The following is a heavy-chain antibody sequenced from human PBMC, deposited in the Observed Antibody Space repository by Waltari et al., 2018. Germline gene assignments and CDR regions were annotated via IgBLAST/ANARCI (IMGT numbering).Heavy chain of an antibody. CDR2: IYYSGST. J-gene: IGHJ3*02. D-gene: IGHD3-10*01. V-gene: IGHV4-31*03. CDR1: GGSISRGGYY. CDR3: ARDTLTGGSGSYFAFDI. Sequence: QVQLQESGPGLVKPSQTLSLTCTVSGGSISRGGYYWSWIRQHPGKGLEWIGYIYYSGSTYYNPSLKSRVTISVDTSKNQFSLKLSSVTAADTAVYYCARDTLTGGSGSYFAFDIWGQGTMVTVSS.